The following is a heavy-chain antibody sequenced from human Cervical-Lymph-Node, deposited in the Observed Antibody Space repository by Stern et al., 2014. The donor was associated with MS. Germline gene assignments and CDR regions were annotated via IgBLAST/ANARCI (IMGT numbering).Heavy chain of an antibody. CDR2: ISSSSSYI. CDR1: GFTFSSYS. Sequence: EQLVESGGGLVKPGGSLRLSCAASGFTFSSYSMNWVRQAPGKGLEWVSSISSSSSYIYYADSVKGRFTISRDHAKNSLDLALNSLSAEDTAGYYCARDRLNYFWSGYVPGDYYYYYGMDVWGQGTTVTVSS. D-gene: IGHD3-3*01. J-gene: IGHJ6*02. CDR3: ARDRLNYFWSGYVPGDYYYYYGMDV. V-gene: IGHV3-21*01.